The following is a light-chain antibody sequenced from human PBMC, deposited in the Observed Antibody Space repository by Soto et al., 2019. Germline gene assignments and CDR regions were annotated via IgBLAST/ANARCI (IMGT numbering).Light chain of an antibody. CDR1: QGISSY. V-gene: IGKV1-9*01. Sequence: DIQLTQSPSFLSASVGDRVTITCRASQGISSYLAWYQQKPGKAPKLLLYAASILQNGVPSRFSGSGSGTDFTLTISSLQPEDFASYYCQQLNSYPLTFGPGTQVDIK. CDR3: QQLNSYPLT. J-gene: IGKJ3*01. CDR2: AAS.